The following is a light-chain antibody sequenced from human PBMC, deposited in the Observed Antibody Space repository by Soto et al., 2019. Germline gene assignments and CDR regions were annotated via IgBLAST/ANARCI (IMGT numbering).Light chain of an antibody. CDR3: QQYNSYLWT. CDR1: QSISNW. J-gene: IGKJ1*01. Sequence: DIQMTQSPSTLSASVGDRVTITSRASQSISNWLAWYQQKPGKAPKLLIYGASSLESGVPSRFSGSGSGTEFTLTISSLQPDDFATYYCQQYNSYLWTFGQGTKVDI. CDR2: GAS. V-gene: IGKV1-5*01.